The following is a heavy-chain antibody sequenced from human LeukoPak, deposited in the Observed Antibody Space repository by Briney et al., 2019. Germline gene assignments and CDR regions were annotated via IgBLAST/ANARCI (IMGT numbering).Heavy chain of an antibody. V-gene: IGHV1-69*04. Sequence: ASVKVSCKASGGTFSSYAISWVRQAPGQGLEWMGRIIPILGIANYAQKFQGRVTITADKSTSTAYMELSSLRSEDTAVYYCARTTGSVVTARFGMDVWGQGTTVTVS. CDR3: ARTTGSVVTARFGMDV. CDR2: IIPILGIA. D-gene: IGHD2-21*02. CDR1: GGTFSSYA. J-gene: IGHJ6*02.